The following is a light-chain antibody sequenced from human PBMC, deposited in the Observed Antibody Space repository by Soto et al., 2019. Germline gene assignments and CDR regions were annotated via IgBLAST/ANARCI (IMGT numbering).Light chain of an antibody. CDR1: SSDVGGYNF. CDR2: EVN. V-gene: IGLV2-8*01. J-gene: IGLJ2*01. CDR3: SSYAGSNRVV. Sequence: QSVLTQPPSASGSPGQSVTISCTGTSSDVGGYNFVSWYQQHPGKAPKLIIYEVNKRPSGVSNRFSGSKSGDTASLTISGLQAEDEADYYCSSYAGSNRVVFGGGTKVTVL.